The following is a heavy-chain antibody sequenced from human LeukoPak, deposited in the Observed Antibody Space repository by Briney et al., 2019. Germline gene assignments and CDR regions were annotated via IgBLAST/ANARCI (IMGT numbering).Heavy chain of an antibody. D-gene: IGHD2-2*01. CDR3: ARDMPRPSLTFDY. J-gene: IGHJ4*02. CDR1: GFTFSSYA. V-gene: IGHV3-30-3*01. Sequence: GGSLRLSCAASGFTFSSYAMHWVRQAPGKGLEWVAVISYDGSNKYYADCVKGRFTISRDNSKNTLYLQMNSLRAEDTAVYYCARDMPRPSLTFDYWGQGTLVTVSS. CDR2: ISYDGSNK.